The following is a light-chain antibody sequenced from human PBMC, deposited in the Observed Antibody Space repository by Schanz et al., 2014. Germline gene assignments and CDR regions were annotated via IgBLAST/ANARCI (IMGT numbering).Light chain of an antibody. J-gene: IGKJ1*01. CDR1: QSVSSN. CDR3: QQYNTYSPWT. V-gene: IGKV3-15*01. CDR2: DAS. Sequence: EIVMTQSPATLSVSPGERATLSCRASQSVSSNLAWYQQKPGQAPRLLIYDASTRAASVPARFSGSGSGTDFTLTISSLQPEDSATYYCQQYNTYSPWTFGQGTKVEIK.